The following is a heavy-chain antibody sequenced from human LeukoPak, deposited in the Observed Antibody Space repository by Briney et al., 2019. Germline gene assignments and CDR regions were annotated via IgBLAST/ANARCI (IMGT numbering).Heavy chain of an antibody. CDR3: ARDRYSGTYDY. CDR1: GFTFRRYD. J-gene: IGHJ4*02. V-gene: IGHV3-30-3*01. CDR2: IANDGSNE. Sequence: GRSLRLSCVASGFTFRRYDMHWVRQAPGKGLEWVAVIANDGSNEIYADSVKGRFTISRDNAKNSLYLQMNSLRAEDTAVYYCARDRYSGTYDYWGQGTLVTVSS. D-gene: IGHD1-26*01.